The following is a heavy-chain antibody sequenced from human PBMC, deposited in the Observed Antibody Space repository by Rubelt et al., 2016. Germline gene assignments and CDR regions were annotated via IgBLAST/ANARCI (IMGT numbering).Heavy chain of an antibody. CDR3: ARGVRLWYGMDV. CDR2: MNPNSGNT. Sequence: QVQLVQSGAEVKKPGASVKVSCKASGYTFTSYDINWVRQATGQGLEWMGWMNPNSGNTGYVQELQGRVTMTRNTSISTAYMELSSLRSEDTAVYYCARGVRLWYGMDVWGQGTTVTVSS. V-gene: IGHV1-8*01. J-gene: IGHJ6*02. CDR1: GYTFTSYD. D-gene: IGHD5-18*01.